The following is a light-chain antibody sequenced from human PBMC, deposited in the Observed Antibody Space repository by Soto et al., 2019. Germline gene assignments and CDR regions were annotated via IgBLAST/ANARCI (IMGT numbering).Light chain of an antibody. CDR3: SSYADSNSYV. CDR2: EVT. Sequence: QSALTQPPSASGSPGQSVTISCTGTSSDVGGYNYVYWYQQHPGKAHKLMIYEVTKRPSGVPDRFSGSKSGNTASLTVSGLQAEDEADYYCSSYADSNSYVFGTGTKVTV. J-gene: IGLJ1*01. V-gene: IGLV2-8*01. CDR1: SSDVGGYNY.